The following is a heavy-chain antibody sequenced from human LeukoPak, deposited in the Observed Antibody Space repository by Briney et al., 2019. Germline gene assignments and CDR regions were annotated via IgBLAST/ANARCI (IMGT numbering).Heavy chain of an antibody. D-gene: IGHD6-19*01. CDR1: GFTLSSYA. V-gene: IGHV3-23*01. CDR2: ISGSGGST. Sequence: GGSLRLSCAASGFTLSSYAMSWVRQAPGKGLEWVSAISGSGGSTYYADSVKGRFTISRDNSKNTLYLQMNSLRAEDTAVYYCAKNRQWLVLLDFDYWGQGTLVTVSS. CDR3: AKNRQWLVLLDFDY. J-gene: IGHJ4*02.